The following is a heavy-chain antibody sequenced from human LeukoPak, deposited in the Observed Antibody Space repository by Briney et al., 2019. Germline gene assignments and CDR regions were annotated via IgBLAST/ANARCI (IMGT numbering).Heavy chain of an antibody. Sequence: SVKVSCKASGGTFSSYAISWVRQAPGQGLEWMGGIIPIFGTANYAQKFQGRVTITADESTSTAYMELSSLRSEDTAVYYCAGSYYYGSESYYTDYWGQGTLVTVSS. D-gene: IGHD3-10*01. CDR3: AGSYYYGSESYYTDY. V-gene: IGHV1-69*01. J-gene: IGHJ4*02. CDR2: IIPIFGTA. CDR1: GGTFSSYA.